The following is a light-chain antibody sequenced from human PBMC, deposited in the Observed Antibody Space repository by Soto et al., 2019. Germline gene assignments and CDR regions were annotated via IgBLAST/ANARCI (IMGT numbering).Light chain of an antibody. CDR3: QQSYSTPRT. CDR1: QTVSNN. J-gene: IGKJ1*01. Sequence: EIVLTQSPATLSVSPGEGATLSCRASQTVSNNLAWYQQKPGQAPRLLIYAASIRATGIPARFSGSGSGTDFTLTISSLQPEDFATYYCQQSYSTPRTFGQGTKVDIK. V-gene: IGKV3-15*01. CDR2: AAS.